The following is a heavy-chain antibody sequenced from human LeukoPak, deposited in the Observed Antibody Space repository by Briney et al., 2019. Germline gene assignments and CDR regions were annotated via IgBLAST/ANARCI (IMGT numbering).Heavy chain of an antibody. V-gene: IGHV3-23*01. D-gene: IGHD4-17*01. CDR2: ISGSGGST. CDR1: GFTFSSYA. Sequence: GGSLRLSCAASGFTFSSYAMSWVRQAPGKGLEWVSGISGSGGSTYYADSVKGRFTISRDNSKNTLYLQMNSLRAEDTAVYYCARDKIGDYGREIWGQGTMVTVSS. J-gene: IGHJ3*02. CDR3: ARDKIGDYGREI.